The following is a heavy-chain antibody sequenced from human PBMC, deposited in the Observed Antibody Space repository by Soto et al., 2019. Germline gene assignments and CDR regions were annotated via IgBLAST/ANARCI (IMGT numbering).Heavy chain of an antibody. CDR2: IYYSGST. CDR3: ARVLQLWLNAFDI. J-gene: IGHJ3*02. CDR1: GGSISSGEYF. V-gene: IGHV4-30-4*01. Sequence: SETLSLTXTVSGGSISSGEYFWSWIRQPPGKGLEWIAYIYYSGSTYYNPALKSRVTISVDTSKNQFSLKLSSVTAADTAVYYCARVLQLWLNAFDIWGQGTMVTVSS. D-gene: IGHD5-18*01.